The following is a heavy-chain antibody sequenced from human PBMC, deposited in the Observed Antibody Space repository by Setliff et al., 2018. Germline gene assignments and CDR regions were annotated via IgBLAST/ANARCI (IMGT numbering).Heavy chain of an antibody. CDR1: GGSISGSHYY. V-gene: IGHV4-39*07. CDR3: RLAHCNDTTCEEALDY. D-gene: IGHD1-1*01. Sequence: SETLSLTCSVSGGSISGSHYYWVWMRQPPGKGLEWIGEISPSGSTNYKPSLKSRVTMSVDKSKNQFSLNLNSVTAADTAVYYFRLAHCNDTTCEEALDYWSQGTLVTVSS. J-gene: IGHJ4*02. CDR2: ISPSGST.